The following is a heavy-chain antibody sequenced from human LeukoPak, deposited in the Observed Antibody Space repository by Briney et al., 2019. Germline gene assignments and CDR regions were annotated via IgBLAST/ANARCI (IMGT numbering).Heavy chain of an antibody. V-gene: IGHV3-21*01. Sequence: PGGSLRLSCAASGFSVSVNYMSWVRQAPGKGLEWVSSISSSSSYIYYADSVKGRFTISRDNAKNSLYLQMNSLRAEDTAVYYSIAAHRGVDYWGQGTLVTVSS. D-gene: IGHD6-6*01. CDR3: IAAHRGVDY. J-gene: IGHJ4*02. CDR1: GFSVSVNY. CDR2: ISSSSSYI.